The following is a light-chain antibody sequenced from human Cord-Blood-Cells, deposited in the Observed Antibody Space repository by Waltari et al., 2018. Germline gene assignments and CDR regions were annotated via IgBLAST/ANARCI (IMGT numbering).Light chain of an antibody. V-gene: IGKV1-39*01. J-gene: IGKJ4*01. Sequence: DIQMTQSPSSLPASVVYRVTITCRSSQSMSSYLHWYPHKPGKAPKRQIYAASSLQSGVPLRFSGSESGTDFNLTISSLQPEDFATYCCQQSYSTPLTFSGGTKVEIK. CDR1: QSMSSY. CDR3: QQSYSTPLT. CDR2: AAS.